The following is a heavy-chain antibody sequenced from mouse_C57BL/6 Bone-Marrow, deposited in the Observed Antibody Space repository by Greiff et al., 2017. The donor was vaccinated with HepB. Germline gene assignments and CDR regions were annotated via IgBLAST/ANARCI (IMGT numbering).Heavy chain of an antibody. V-gene: IGHV1-80*01. D-gene: IGHD2-4*01. CDR1: GYAFSSYW. CDR3: ASYDYDWFAY. CDR2: IYPGDGDT. Sequence: ESGAELVKPAASVKISCKASGYAFSSYWMNWVKQRPGKGLEWIGQIYPGDGDTNYNGKFKGKATLTADKSSSTAYMQLSSLTSEDSAVYFCASYDYDWFAYWGQGTLVTVSA. J-gene: IGHJ3*01.